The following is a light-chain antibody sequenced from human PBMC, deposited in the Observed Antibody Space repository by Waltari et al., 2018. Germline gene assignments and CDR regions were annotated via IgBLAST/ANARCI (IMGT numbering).Light chain of an antibody. V-gene: IGLV3-25*03. CDR3: QSIDASGVYYV. Sequence: SYVLTQPPSLSVSPGQTARITCSGDALQQQSGFWYQQKPGQAPVMIIHNGKERPSAIPDRFSGSSSGTTVTLIISGVRAEDEADYYCQSIDASGVYYVFGGGTKLTVL. CDR1: ALQQQS. CDR2: NGK. J-gene: IGLJ1*01.